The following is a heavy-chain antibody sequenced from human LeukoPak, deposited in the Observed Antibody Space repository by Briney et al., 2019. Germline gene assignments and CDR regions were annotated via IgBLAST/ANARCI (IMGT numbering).Heavy chain of an antibody. CDR1: RFTFSNYP. CDR3: ARGRGSYSADY. D-gene: IGHD1-26*01. V-gene: IGHV3-30-3*01. J-gene: IGHJ4*02. CDR2: LSYDGSNE. Sequence: HSGGSLRLSCAASRFTFSNYPMHWVRQAPGKGLEWVALLSYDGSNEYYADSVKGRFTISRDNSKNTLYLQMNSLRAEDTAVYYCARGRGSYSADYWAREPWSPSPQ.